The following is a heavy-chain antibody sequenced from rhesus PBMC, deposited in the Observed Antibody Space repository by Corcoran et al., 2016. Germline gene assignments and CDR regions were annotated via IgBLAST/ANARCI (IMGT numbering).Heavy chain of an antibody. D-gene: IGHD4-29*01. CDR2: IHPSNGNT. J-gene: IGHJ4*01. V-gene: IGHV1-200*01. CDR1: GYTFTSYS. CDR3: ARNYGSNRFDY. Sequence: QVQLVQSGAEVKKPGASVKLSCKAPGYTFTSYSINWVRQAPGKGLEWMGWIHPSNGNTGYAQKCQGSVTMTRDTSTSTAYMELSSLRSEDTAVYYCARNYGSNRFDYWGQGVLVSVSS.